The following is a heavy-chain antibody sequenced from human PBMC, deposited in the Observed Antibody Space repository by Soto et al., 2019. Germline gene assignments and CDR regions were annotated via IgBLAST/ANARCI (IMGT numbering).Heavy chain of an antibody. J-gene: IGHJ4*02. CDR3: ARATRPGGFDY. CDR1: GYTFTSYY. Sequence: ASVKVSCKASGYTFTSYYMHWVRQAPVQGLEWMGIINPSGGSTSYAQKFQGRVTMTRDTSTSTVYMELSSLRSEDTAVYYCARATRPGGFDYWGQGTLVTVSS. V-gene: IGHV1-46*01. CDR2: INPSGGST.